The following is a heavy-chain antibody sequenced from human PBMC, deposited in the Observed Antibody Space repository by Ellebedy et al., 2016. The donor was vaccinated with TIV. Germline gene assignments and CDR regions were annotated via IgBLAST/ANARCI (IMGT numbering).Heavy chain of an antibody. CDR2: TYYRSKWYN. CDR1: GDSVSSNSAA. J-gene: IGHJ5*02. V-gene: IGHV6-1*01. D-gene: IGHD2-15*01. Sequence: MPSETLSLTCAISGDSVSSNSAAWNWIRQSPSRGLEWLGRTYYRSKWYNDYAVSVKSRITINPDTSKNQFSLQLNSVTPEETAVYYCARMLGYCSGGSCYGGWFDPWGQGTLVTVSS. CDR3: ARMLGYCSGGSCYGGWFDP.